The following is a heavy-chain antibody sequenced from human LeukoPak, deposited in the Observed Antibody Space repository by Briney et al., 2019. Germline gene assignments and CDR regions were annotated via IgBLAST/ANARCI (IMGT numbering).Heavy chain of an antibody. D-gene: IGHD3-10*01. Sequence: PGGSLRLSCAASGFTFSSYAMSWVRQAPGKGLEWVSAISGSGGSTYYADSVKGRFTTSRDNSKNTLYLQMNSLRAEDTAVYYCAKGRSFYYGSGSPSGTYYYYGMDVWGKGTTVTVSS. V-gene: IGHV3-23*01. CDR1: GFTFSSYA. CDR2: ISGSGGST. J-gene: IGHJ6*04. CDR3: AKGRSFYYGSGSPSGTYYYYGMDV.